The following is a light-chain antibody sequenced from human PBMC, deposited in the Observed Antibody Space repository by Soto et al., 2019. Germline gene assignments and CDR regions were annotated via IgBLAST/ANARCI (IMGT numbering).Light chain of an antibody. CDR1: SSDVGSYNL. CDR3: CSYAGSSSWV. V-gene: IGLV2-23*01. Sequence: QSALTQPASVSGSPGQSITISCTGTSSDVGSYNLVSWYQQHPGKAPKLMIYEGSKRPSGVSNRFSGSKSGNTAFLTISGLQAEDDADYYCCSYAGSSSWVFGGGTKLTVL. J-gene: IGLJ3*02. CDR2: EGS.